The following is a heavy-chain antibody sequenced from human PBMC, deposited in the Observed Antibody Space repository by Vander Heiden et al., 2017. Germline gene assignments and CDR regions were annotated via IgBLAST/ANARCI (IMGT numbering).Heavy chain of an antibody. D-gene: IGHD4-17*01. J-gene: IGHJ4*02. V-gene: IGHV3-30-3*01. CDR2: ISYDGSNK. Sequence: QVQLVASGGGVVQPGRSLRPSCAASGSTFSSYAMHWVRQAPGKGLEWVAVISYDGSNKYYADSVKGRFTISRDNSKNTLYLQMNSLRAEDTAVYYCAREVTTVANFDYWGQGTLVTVSS. CDR3: AREVTTVANFDY. CDR1: GSTFSSYA.